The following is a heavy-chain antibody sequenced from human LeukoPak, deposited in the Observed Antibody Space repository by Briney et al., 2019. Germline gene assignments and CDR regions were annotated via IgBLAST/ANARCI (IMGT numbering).Heavy chain of an antibody. J-gene: IGHJ6*03. V-gene: IGHV5-51*01. CDR1: GYSFSTYW. CDR3: ARGGIYYYYMDV. CDR2: IYPGDSNT. Sequence: GESLKISCKGSGYSFSTYWIAWVRQMPGKGLEWMGIIYPGDSNTIYSPSFEGQVIMSVDKSISTAYLQWSSLKASDTAMYYCARGGIYYYYMDVWGKGTTVTVPS.